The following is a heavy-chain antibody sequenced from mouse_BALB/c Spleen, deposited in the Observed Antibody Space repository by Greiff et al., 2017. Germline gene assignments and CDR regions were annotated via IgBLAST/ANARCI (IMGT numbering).Heavy chain of an antibody. CDR2: INSNGGST. D-gene: IGHD2-1*01. V-gene: IGHV5-6-3*01. Sequence: VQLKESGGGLVQPGGSLKLSCAASGFTFSSYGMSWVRQTPDKRLELVATINSNGGSTYYPDSVKGRFTISRDNAKNTLYLQMSSLKSEDTAMYYCARGGNPFDYWGQGTTLTVSS. CDR3: ARGGNPFDY. J-gene: IGHJ2*01. CDR1: GFTFSSYG.